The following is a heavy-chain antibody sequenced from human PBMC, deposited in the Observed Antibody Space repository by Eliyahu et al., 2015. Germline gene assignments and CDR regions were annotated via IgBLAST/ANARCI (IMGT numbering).Heavy chain of an antibody. CDR2: ISGSGGST. D-gene: IGHD1-1*01. CDR3: ARGLERRLYNCFDP. CDR1: GFXFSSYA. Sequence: EVQLLESGGGLVQPGGSLRLSCXASGFXFSSYAMGWVRQAPGKGLEWVSAISGSGGSTYYADSVKGRFTISRDNSKNTLYLQMNSLRAEDTAVYYCARGLERRLYNCFDPWGQGTLVTVSS. V-gene: IGHV3-23*01. J-gene: IGHJ5*02.